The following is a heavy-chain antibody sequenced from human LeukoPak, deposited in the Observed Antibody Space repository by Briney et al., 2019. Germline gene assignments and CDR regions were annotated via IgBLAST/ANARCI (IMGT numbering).Heavy chain of an antibody. CDR2: ISSSSSYI. CDR3: ARRAVTNVDY. J-gene: IGHJ4*02. Sequence: PGGSLRLSCAASGFTFSSYSMNWVRQAPGKGLECVSSISSSSSYIYYADSVKGRFTISRDNAKNSLYLQMNSRRAEDTAVYYCARRAVTNVDYWGQGTLVTVSS. D-gene: IGHD4-17*01. V-gene: IGHV3-21*01. CDR1: GFTFSSYS.